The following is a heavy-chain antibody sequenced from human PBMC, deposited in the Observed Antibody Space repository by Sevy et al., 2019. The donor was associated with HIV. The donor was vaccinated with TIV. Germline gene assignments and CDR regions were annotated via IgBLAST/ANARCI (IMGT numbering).Heavy chain of an antibody. CDR2: FIPMFDTA. CDR3: ASSYYESSGYSPLYYHGMDV. J-gene: IGHJ6*02. Sequence: ASVKVSCKASGGTFSNYAISWVRQAPGQGLEWMGGFIPMFDTANSAQKFQGRVTLTADGSTSTAYMELSSLRSEDTAVYYCASSYYESSGYSPLYYHGMDVWGQGTTVTVSS. V-gene: IGHV1-69*13. D-gene: IGHD3-22*01. CDR1: GGTFSNYA.